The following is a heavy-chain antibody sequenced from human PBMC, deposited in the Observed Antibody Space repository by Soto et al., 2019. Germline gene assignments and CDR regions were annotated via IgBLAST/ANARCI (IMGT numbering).Heavy chain of an antibody. CDR1: GGSVSSSRW. Sequence: ASETLSLTCAVSGGSVSSSRWWSWVRQPPGRGLEWIGEIYHSGSTNYDLSLKSRVTISVDKSKNQFSLKLSSVTAADTAVYYCARGVVDCSDTSCNYYFDNWGQGILVTVSS. CDR2: IYHSGST. J-gene: IGHJ4*02. V-gene: IGHV4-4*02. CDR3: ARGVVDCSDTSCNYYFDN. D-gene: IGHD2-2*01.